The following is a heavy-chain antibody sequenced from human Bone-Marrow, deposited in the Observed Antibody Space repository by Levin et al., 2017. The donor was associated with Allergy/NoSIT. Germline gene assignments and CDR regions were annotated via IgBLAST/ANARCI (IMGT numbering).Heavy chain of an antibody. D-gene: IGHD3-3*01. Sequence: SVKVSCKASGGTFSSYAISWVRQAPGQGLEWMGGIIPIFGTANYAQKFQGRVTITADESTSTAYMELSSLRSEDTAVYYCARPVRASITIFRVVTDYGMDVWGQGTTVTVSS. CDR1: GGTFSSYA. CDR2: IIPIFGTA. J-gene: IGHJ6*02. CDR3: ARPVRASITIFRVVTDYGMDV. V-gene: IGHV1-69*13.